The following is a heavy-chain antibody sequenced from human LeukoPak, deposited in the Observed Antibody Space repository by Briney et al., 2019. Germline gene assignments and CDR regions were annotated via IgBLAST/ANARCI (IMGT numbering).Heavy chain of an antibody. Sequence: PSETLSLTCAVDGGSFSGYYWSWIRQPPGKGLEGIGEINHSGSTNYNPSLKSRVTISVDTSKKQFSLKLSSVTAADPAVYYCARGHRITIFGVVIIVGNWFDPWGQGTLVTVSS. CDR1: GGSFSGYY. J-gene: IGHJ5*02. D-gene: IGHD3-3*01. V-gene: IGHV4-34*01. CDR2: INHSGST. CDR3: ARGHRITIFGVVIIVGNWFDP.